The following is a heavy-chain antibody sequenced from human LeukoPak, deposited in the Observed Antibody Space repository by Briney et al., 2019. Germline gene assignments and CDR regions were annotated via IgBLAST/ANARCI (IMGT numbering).Heavy chain of an antibody. D-gene: IGHD3-3*01. CDR3: ATHTISGVVTYASLI. V-gene: IGHV1-24*01. J-gene: IGHJ3*02. CDR2: FDPEDGET. CDR1: GYTFTSYG. Sequence: GASVKVSCKATGYTFTSYGISWVRQAPGQGLEWMGGFDPEDGETKYAQKFQGRFTMTEDTSTDTAYMELSRLTSEDTAVYYCATHTISGVVTYASLIWGRGTLVTVSS.